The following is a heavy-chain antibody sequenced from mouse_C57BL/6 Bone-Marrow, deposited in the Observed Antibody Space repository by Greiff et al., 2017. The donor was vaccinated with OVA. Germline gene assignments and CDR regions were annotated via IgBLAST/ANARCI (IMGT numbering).Heavy chain of an antibody. Sequence: VQLQQSGPELVKPGASVKISCKASGYTFTDYYMNWVKQSHGKSLEWIGDINPNNGGTSYNQKFKGKATLTVDKSSSTAYMELRSLTSEDSAVDYCARRDPTGKGAWFAYWGQGTLVTVSA. CDR3: ARRDPTGKGAWFAY. CDR1: GYTFTDYY. D-gene: IGHD4-1*02. V-gene: IGHV1-26*01. J-gene: IGHJ3*01. CDR2: INPNNGGT.